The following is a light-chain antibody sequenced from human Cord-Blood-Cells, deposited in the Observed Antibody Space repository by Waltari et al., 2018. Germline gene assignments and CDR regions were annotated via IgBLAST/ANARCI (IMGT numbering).Light chain of an antibody. CDR1: QSVSSN. CDR2: GAS. J-gene: IGKJ4*01. CDR3: QQYNNWPPFT. V-gene: IGKV3-15*01. Sequence: IFTTLSAATPSMSPGERAILACRASQSVSSNLAWYQQKPGQAPRLLIYGASTRATGIPARFSGSGSGTEFTLTISSLQSEDFAVYYCQQYNNWPPFTFGGGTKVEIK.